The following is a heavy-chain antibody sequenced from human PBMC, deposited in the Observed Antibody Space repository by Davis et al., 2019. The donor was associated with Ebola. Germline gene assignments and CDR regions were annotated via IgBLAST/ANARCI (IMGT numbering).Heavy chain of an antibody. D-gene: IGHD5-12*01. CDR3: ARPGALGTIYYHFDY. V-gene: IGHV4-34*01. CDR2: INHSGST. Sequence: SETLSLTCAVYGGSFSGYYWSWIRQAPGKGLEWIGEINHSGSTNYNPSLKSRVTISVDTSKNQFTLKLSSVTAADKAVYYCARPGALGTIYYHFDYWGQGTLVTVS. J-gene: IGHJ4*02. CDR1: GGSFSGYY.